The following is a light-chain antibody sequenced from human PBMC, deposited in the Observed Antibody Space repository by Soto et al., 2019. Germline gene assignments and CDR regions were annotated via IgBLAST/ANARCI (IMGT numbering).Light chain of an antibody. V-gene: IGLV2-8*01. CDR1: GSDFGGYNY. Sequence: QSALTQPPSASGSHGQSVTISCTGTGSDFGGYNYVSWYQQHPGKAPKLMIYEVSKRPSGVPDRFSGSKSGNTASLTVSGLQAEDEADYYCSSYAGSNNLVFGGGTKLTVL. J-gene: IGLJ3*02. CDR2: EVS. CDR3: SSYAGSNNLV.